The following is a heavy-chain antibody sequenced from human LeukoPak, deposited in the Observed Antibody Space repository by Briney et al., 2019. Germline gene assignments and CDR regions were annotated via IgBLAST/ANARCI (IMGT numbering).Heavy chain of an antibody. CDR3: ARGRYCSSTSCYVTRFDP. CDR1: GYTFTGYY. V-gene: IGHV1-2*02. D-gene: IGHD2-2*01. J-gene: IGHJ5*02. CDR2: INPNSGGT. Sequence: GASVAVSCKASGYTFTGYYMHWVRQAPGQGLEWMGWINPNSGGTNYAQKFQGRVTMTRDTSISTAYMELSSLRSEDTAVYYCARGRYCSSTSCYVTRFDPWGQGTLVTVSS.